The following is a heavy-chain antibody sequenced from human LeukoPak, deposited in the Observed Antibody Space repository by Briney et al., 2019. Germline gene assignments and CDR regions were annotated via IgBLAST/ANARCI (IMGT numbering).Heavy chain of an antibody. CDR3: AKGSGYNWNPLDS. V-gene: IGHV3-9*01. D-gene: IGHD1-20*01. J-gene: IGHJ4*02. CDR1: GFVFDDYA. Sequence: PGGSLRLSCAASGFVFDDYAMHWVRQAPGKGPEWGAGISWNSGSIDYADSVRGRFTISRDNAKKSMSLQMNSLRAEDTALYYCAKGSGYNWNPLDSWGQGTLVTVSS. CDR2: ISWNSGSI.